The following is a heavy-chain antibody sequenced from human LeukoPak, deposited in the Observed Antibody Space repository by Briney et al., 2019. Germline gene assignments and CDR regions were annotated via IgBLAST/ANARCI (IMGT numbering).Heavy chain of an antibody. J-gene: IGHJ4*02. D-gene: IGHD3-10*01. CDR2: IYYSGST. Sequence: SETLSLTCTVSGGSISSYYWSWIRQPPGKGLEWIGYIYYSGSTNYNPSLKSRVTISVDTSKNQFSLKPSSVTAADTAVYYCARDFLRGKSDYWGQGTLVTVSS. CDR3: ARDFLRGKSDY. V-gene: IGHV4-59*01. CDR1: GGSISSYY.